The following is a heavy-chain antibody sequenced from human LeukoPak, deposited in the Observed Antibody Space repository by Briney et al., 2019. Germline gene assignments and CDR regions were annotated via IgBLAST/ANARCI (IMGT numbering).Heavy chain of an antibody. CDR1: GGSISSYY. CDR2: IYYSGST. Sequence: SETLSLTCTVSGGSISSYYWSWIRQPPGKWLEWIGYIYYSGSTNYNPSLKSRVTISVDTSKNQFSLKLSSVTAADTAVYYCARSGTVGATFYYYYMDVWGKGTTVTVSS. CDR3: ARSGTVGATFYYYYMDV. D-gene: IGHD1-26*01. V-gene: IGHV4-59*01. J-gene: IGHJ6*03.